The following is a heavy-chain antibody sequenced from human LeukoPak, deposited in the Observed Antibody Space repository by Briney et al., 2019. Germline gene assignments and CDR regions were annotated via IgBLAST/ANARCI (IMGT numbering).Heavy chain of an antibody. D-gene: IGHD3-9*01. CDR1: GGTFSSYA. V-gene: IGHV1-69*06. Sequence: SVKVSCKASGGTFSSYAISWVRQAPGQGLEWMGGIIPIFGTANYAQKFQGRVTITADKSTSTAYMELSSLRSEDTAVYYCARDGRYFDWSPTYYYYYYMDVWGKGTTVTVSS. CDR2: IIPIFGTA. CDR3: ARDGRYFDWSPTYYYYYYMDV. J-gene: IGHJ6*03.